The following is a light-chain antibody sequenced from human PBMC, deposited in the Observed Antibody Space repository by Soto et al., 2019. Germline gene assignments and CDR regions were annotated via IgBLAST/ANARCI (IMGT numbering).Light chain of an antibody. J-gene: IGKJ2*01. Sequence: EIVMTQSPATLSVSPGERATLSCRASQSVSSNLAWYQQKPGQAPRLLIYGASTRATGIPARFSDSGSGTEFTLTISSLQSEDFAVYYCQQYYNWLYTFGQGTKLEIK. CDR1: QSVSSN. V-gene: IGKV3-15*01. CDR2: GAS. CDR3: QQYYNWLYT.